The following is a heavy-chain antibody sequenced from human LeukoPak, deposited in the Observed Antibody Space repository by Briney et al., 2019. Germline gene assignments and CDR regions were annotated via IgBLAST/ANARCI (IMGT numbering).Heavy chain of an antibody. V-gene: IGHV3-30*04. D-gene: IGHD6-19*01. CDR2: ISYDGSNK. CDR3: AKADISSGCLDS. Sequence: GGSLRLSCAASGFTFSSYAMHWVRQAPGKGLEWVAVISYDGSNKYYADSVKGRFTISRDNSNNTLYLQMNSLRADDTALYYCAKADISSGCLDSWGQGTLVTVSS. CDR1: GFTFSSYA. J-gene: IGHJ4*02.